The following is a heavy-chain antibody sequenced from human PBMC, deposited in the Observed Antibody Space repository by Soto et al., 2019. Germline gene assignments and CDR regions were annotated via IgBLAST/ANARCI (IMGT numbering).Heavy chain of an antibody. J-gene: IGHJ4*02. CDR2: ISYDGSNK. Sequence: HPGGSLRLSCAASGFTFSSYGMHWVRQAPGKGLEWVAVISYDGSNKYYADSVKGRFTISRDNSKNTLYLQMNSLRAEDTAVYYCAKAQTPRWESDPTFDYWGQGTLVTVSS. CDR1: GFTFSSYG. CDR3: AKAQTPRWESDPTFDY. V-gene: IGHV3-30*18. D-gene: IGHD1-26*01.